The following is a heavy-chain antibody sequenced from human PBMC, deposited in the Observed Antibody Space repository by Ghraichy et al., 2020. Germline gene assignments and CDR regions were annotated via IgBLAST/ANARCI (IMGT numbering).Heavy chain of an antibody. CDR1: GGSFSGYY. CDR2: INHSGST. CDR3: ARSKRDEARITIFGVGRRLPYYYYGMDV. D-gene: IGHD3-3*01. J-gene: IGHJ6*02. V-gene: IGHV4-34*01. Sequence: SETLSLTCAVYGGSFSGYYWSWIRQPPGKGLEWIGEINHSGSTNYNPSLKSRVTISVDTSKNQFSLKLSSVTAADTAVYYCARSKRDEARITIFGVGRRLPYYYYGMDVWGQGTTVTVSS.